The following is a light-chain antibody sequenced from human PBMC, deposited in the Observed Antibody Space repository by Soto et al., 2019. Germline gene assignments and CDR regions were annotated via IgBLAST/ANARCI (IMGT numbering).Light chain of an antibody. CDR3: QQYGDSRT. J-gene: IGKJ1*01. CDR1: QSVSSNY. V-gene: IGKV3-20*01. Sequence: EFVLTQSPGTLSLSPGESATLSCRASQSVSSNYLAWYQQKPGQAPRLLIYGASSRATGIPDRFSGSGSGTDFTLTISRLDPEDFSVYYCQQYGDSRTFGQGTNVEIK. CDR2: GAS.